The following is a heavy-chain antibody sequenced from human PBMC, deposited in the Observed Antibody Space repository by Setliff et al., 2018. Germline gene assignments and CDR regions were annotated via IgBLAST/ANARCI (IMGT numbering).Heavy chain of an antibody. D-gene: IGHD3-10*01. Sequence: SETLSLTCTVSGGSVSSSSYYWNWIRRPAGKGLEWIGRIYASGRTDYNPSLVSRVTISIDTSKNQLSLKLSSVTAADTAVYYCARVDFTMLQGVLGQWGQGTLVTVSS. CDR2: IYASGRT. V-gene: IGHV4-61*02. J-gene: IGHJ1*01. CDR3: ARVDFTMLQGVLGQ. CDR1: GGSVSSSSYY.